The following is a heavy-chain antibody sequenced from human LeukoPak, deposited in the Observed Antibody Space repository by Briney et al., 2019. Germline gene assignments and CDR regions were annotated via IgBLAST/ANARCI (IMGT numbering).Heavy chain of an antibody. CDR1: GFTFISYA. CDR3: ARDHDSSGYPYYMDV. D-gene: IGHD3-22*01. V-gene: IGHV3-64*01. CDR2: LSSNGGST. J-gene: IGHJ6*03. Sequence: GGSLRLSCAASGFTFISYAMHWVRQAPGKGLEYVSALSSNGGSTYYANSVKGRFTISRDNSKNSLYLQVGSLRAEDMAVYYCARDHDSSGYPYYMDVWGKGTTVTVSS.